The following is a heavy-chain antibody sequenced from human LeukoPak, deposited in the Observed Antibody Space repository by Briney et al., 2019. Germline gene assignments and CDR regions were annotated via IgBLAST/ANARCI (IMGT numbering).Heavy chain of an antibody. CDR3: ARVRGVVVTAILSY. D-gene: IGHD2-21*02. CDR2: IKPNSGGT. CDR1: GYTFTGYY. Sequence: ASVKVSCKASGYTFTGYYMHWVRQAPGLGLEWMGWIKPNSGGTNYAQKFQGRVTMTRDTSISTAYMELSRLRSDDTAVYYCARVRGVVVTAILSYWGQGTLVTVSS. J-gene: IGHJ4*02. V-gene: IGHV1-2*02.